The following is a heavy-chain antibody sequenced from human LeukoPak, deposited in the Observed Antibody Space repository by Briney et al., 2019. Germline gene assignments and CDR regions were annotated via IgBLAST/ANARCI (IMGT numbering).Heavy chain of an antibody. CDR1: GYTFTSYD. CDR3: ARVGGIAAGGYNWFDP. J-gene: IGHJ5*02. CDR2: MNPNSGNT. V-gene: IGHV1-8*01. D-gene: IGHD6-13*01. Sequence: ASVKVSCKASGYTFTSYDINWVRQATGQGLEWMGWMNPNSGNTGYAQKFQGRVTMTRNTSISTAYMELSSLRSEDTAVYYCARVGGIAAGGYNWFDPWGQGTLVTVSS.